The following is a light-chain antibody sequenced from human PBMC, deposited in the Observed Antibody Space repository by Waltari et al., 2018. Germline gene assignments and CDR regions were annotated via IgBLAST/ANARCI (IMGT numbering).Light chain of an antibody. CDR1: QSISSY. Sequence: DIQMTQSPSSLSASVGYRVTIPCRARQSISSYLNWYQQKPGKAPKLLIYAASSLQSGVPSRFSGSGSGTDFTLTISSLQPEDFATYYCQQSYSTPRLTFGGGTKVEIK. CDR3: QQSYSTPRLT. CDR2: AAS. V-gene: IGKV1-39*01. J-gene: IGKJ4*01.